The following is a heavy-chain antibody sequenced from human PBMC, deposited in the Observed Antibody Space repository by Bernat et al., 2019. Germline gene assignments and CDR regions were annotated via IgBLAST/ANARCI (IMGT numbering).Heavy chain of an antibody. CDR2: IGTIDDT. CDR3: ARDPRWGYFDL. Sequence: EVQLVESGGGLVQPGGSLRLSCAASGFTFSTSDMHWVRQAAGKGLEWVSAIGTIDDTYYPDSVKGRFTISRENARNSLYLQMNSLRAEDTAVYYCARDPRWGYFDLWGRGTLVTVSS. J-gene: IGHJ2*01. CDR1: GFTFSTSD. V-gene: IGHV3-13*01. D-gene: IGHD1-26*01.